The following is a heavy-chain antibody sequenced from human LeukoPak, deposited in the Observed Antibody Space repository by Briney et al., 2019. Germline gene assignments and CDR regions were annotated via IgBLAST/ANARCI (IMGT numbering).Heavy chain of an antibody. V-gene: IGHV3-21*01. Sequence: PGGSLRLSCAASGFTFSSYSMNWVRQAPGKGLEWVSSISSSSSYIYYADSVKGRFTISRDNAKNSLYLQMNSLRAEDTAVYYCASGVWDRIAVAGLIFDYWGQGTLVTVSS. CDR2: ISSSSSYI. J-gene: IGHJ4*02. D-gene: IGHD6-19*01. CDR1: GFTFSSYS. CDR3: ASGVWDRIAVAGLIFDY.